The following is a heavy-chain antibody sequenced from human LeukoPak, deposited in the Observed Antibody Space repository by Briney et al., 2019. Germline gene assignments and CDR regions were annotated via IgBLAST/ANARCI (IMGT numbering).Heavy chain of an antibody. V-gene: IGHV4-61*02. CDR1: GGSISSGSYY. D-gene: IGHD6-6*01. J-gene: IGHJ5*02. CDR2: IYTSGST. CDR3: ARGIAARLVVNWFDP. Sequence: SETLSLTCTVSGGSISSGSYYWSWLRQPAGTGLEWIGRIYTSGSTNYNPSLKSRVTISVDTSKNQFSLKLSSVTAADTAVYYCARGIAARLVVNWFDPWGQGTLVTVSS.